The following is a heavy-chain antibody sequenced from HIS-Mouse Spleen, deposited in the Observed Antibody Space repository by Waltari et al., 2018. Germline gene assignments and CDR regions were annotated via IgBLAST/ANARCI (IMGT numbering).Heavy chain of an antibody. J-gene: IGHJ2*01. CDR3: AREIPYSSSWYDWYFDL. Sequence: QLQLQESGPGLVKPSETLSLTCTVSGGSISSSSYYWGWIRQPPGKGLEWIGSIYYSGSIYYDPSLKSRVTIPVDTSKNQFARKVSSVTAADTAVYYCAREIPYSSSWYDWYFDLWGRGTLVTVSS. CDR2: IYYSGSI. CDR1: GGSISSSSYY. D-gene: IGHD6-13*01. V-gene: IGHV4-39*07.